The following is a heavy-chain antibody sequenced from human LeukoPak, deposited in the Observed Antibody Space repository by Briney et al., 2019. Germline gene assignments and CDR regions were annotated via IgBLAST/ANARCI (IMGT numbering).Heavy chain of an antibody. J-gene: IGHJ4*02. CDR3: ARERGYYYDSSGYLVY. Sequence: QPGGSLRLSCAASGFTFSSYAMHWVRQAPGKGLEWVAVISYDGSNKYYADSVKGRFTISRDNSKNTLYLQMNSLRAEDTAVYYCARERGYYYDSSGYLVYWGQGTLVTVSS. D-gene: IGHD3-22*01. CDR1: GFTFSSYA. V-gene: IGHV3-30*04. CDR2: ISYDGSNK.